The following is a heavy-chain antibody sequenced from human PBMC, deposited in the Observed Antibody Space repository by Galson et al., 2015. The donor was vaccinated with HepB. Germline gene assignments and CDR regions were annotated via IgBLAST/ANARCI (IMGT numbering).Heavy chain of an antibody. J-gene: IGHJ4*02. V-gene: IGHV4-39*01. CDR1: GGSISSNNYY. CDR2: IYYGGTN. Sequence: SETLSLTCTVSGGSISSNNYYWGWIRQPPGKGLEWIASIYYGGTNYYNPSLKSRVITSADASRNRFSLRLTSVTAADTAVYYCARQAPTVAGRFWFDYWGQGTLVTVSS. CDR3: ARQAPTVAGRFWFDY. D-gene: IGHD6-19*01.